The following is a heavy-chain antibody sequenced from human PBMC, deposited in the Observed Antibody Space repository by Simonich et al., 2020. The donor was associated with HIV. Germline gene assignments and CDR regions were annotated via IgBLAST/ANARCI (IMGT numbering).Heavy chain of an antibody. CDR3: ARMAGGSYRSFDY. CDR1: GYSISSGYY. D-gene: IGHD3-16*02. V-gene: IGHV4-38-2*01. Sequence: QVQLQESGPGLVKPSETLSLTCAVSGYSISSGYYWGWIRQPPGKGLEWIGSIYHSGSTNYNPSLKSRVTISVDTSKNQFSLKLSSVTAADTAVYYCARMAGGSYRSFDYWGQGTLVTVSS. CDR2: IYHSGST. J-gene: IGHJ4*02.